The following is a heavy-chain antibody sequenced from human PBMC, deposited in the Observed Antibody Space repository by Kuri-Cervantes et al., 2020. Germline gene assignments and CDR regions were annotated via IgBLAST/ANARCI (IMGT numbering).Heavy chain of an antibody. Sequence: GGSLRLSCPASGFTFSSYAMSWVRQAPGKGLEWVSGISWNSGTIGYADSVKGRFTISRDNAKNSLFLQMNSLRTEDTALYYCAKAELSGSGTWYYFDYWGQGTLVTVSS. CDR3: AKAELSGSGTWYYFDY. CDR2: ISWNSGTI. V-gene: IGHV3-9*01. J-gene: IGHJ4*02. CDR1: GFTFSSYA. D-gene: IGHD3-10*01.